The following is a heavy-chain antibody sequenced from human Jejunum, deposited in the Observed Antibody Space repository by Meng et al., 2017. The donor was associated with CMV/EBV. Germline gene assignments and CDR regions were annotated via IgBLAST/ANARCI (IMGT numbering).Heavy chain of an antibody. CDR3: AREGGRSGNFIDN. CDR2: ISPDATFK. CDR1: GFTFSSYY. V-gene: IGHV3-74*01. D-gene: IGHD3-22*01. Sequence: EVYLVESGGGLVHPGGSLRLSCAASGFTFSSYYMHWVRQAPGKGLGWVSRISPDATFKEYADSVKGRFTISRDSAKNTVYLQMDSLRADDTAIYYCAREGGRSGNFIDNWGQGTLVTVSS. J-gene: IGHJ4*02.